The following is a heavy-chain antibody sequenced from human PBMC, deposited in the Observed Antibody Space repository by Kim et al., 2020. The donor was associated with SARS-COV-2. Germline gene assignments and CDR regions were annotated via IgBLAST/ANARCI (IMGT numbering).Heavy chain of an antibody. J-gene: IGHJ6*02. D-gene: IGHD4-17*01. Sequence: VKGRFTISRENAKKSLYLQMNSLRAGDTAVYYCAREGTRGDYGEDYCRDVWGQGTTVTVSS. V-gene: IGHV3-13*01. CDR3: AREGTRGDYGEDYCRDV.